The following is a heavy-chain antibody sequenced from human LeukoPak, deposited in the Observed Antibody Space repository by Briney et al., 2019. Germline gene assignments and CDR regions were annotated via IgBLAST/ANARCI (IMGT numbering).Heavy chain of an antibody. D-gene: IGHD5-24*01. Sequence: QAGGSLRLSCAASGFTFSSYEMNWVRQAPGKGLEWVSYISSSGSTIYYADSVKGRFTISSDNAKNSVYLQMNSLRGEDTAVYYCARWRWLQSEFDLWGQGTLVTVSS. V-gene: IGHV3-48*03. CDR1: GFTFSSYE. CDR3: ARWRWLQSEFDL. J-gene: IGHJ4*02. CDR2: ISSSGSTI.